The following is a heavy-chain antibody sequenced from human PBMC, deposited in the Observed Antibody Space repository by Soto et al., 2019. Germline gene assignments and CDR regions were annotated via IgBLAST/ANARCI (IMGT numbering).Heavy chain of an antibody. D-gene: IGHD3-10*01. CDR2: IYYSGST. Sequence: KPSETLSLTCTVSGGSISSGGYYWSWIRQHPGKGLEWIGYIYYSGSTYYNPSLKSRVTISVDTSKNQFSLKLSSVTAADTAVYYCARETMVRGVNLGDYYYGMDVWGQGTTVTVSS. CDR1: GGSISSGGYY. J-gene: IGHJ6*02. CDR3: ARETMVRGVNLGDYYYGMDV. V-gene: IGHV4-31*03.